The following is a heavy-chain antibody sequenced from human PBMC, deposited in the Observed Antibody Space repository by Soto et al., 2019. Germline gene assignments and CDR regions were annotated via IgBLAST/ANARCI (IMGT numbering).Heavy chain of an antibody. D-gene: IGHD3-16*01. J-gene: IGHJ6*03. CDR2: INSGTSTI. CDR3: ARDHGDYYYYMDV. Sequence: GGSLRLSCAASGFIFSSYSMHWVRQAPGKGLEWVSYINSGTSTIYYSDSVKGRFTISRDDAKTSLYLQMNSLRAEDTAVYYCARDHGDYYYYMDVWGKGTTVTVSS. V-gene: IGHV3-48*01. CDR1: GFIFSSYS.